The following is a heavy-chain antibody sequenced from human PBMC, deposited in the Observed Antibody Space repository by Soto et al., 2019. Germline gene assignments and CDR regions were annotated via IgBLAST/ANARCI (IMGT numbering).Heavy chain of an antibody. Sequence: GESLKISRKGSGYSFFSHWIGWVRQMPGKGLEWVGIIYPADSETRYSPSFQGQVTISVDKSINTAYLQWSSLKASDTAMYYCARRPWLSGYYDYWGQGTLVTVSS. J-gene: IGHJ4*02. CDR1: GYSFFSHW. CDR3: ARRPWLSGYYDY. CDR2: IYPADSET. D-gene: IGHD3-22*01. V-gene: IGHV5-51*01.